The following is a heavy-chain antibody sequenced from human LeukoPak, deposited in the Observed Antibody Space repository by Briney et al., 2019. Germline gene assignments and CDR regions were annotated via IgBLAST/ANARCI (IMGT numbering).Heavy chain of an antibody. CDR2: MSYDGTNK. Sequence: GGPLRPSCAAPGFTATDNRIHWVRQAQGKGLEWVAIMSYDGTNKNYADSVKGRFTISRDNSRNTLYLQMDSLKTEDTALYYCARGRGGNNFDYWGQGTLVTVSS. CDR3: ARGRGGNNFDY. CDR1: GFTATDNR. V-gene: IGHV3-30*03. J-gene: IGHJ4*02. D-gene: IGHD3-16*01.